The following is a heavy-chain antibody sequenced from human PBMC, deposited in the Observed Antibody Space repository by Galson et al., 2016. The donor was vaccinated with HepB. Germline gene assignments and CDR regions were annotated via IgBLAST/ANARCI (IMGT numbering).Heavy chain of an antibody. CDR1: GYTFISYW. CDR3: ARDFGDNTFDF. J-gene: IGHJ4*02. D-gene: IGHD4-17*01. V-gene: IGHV5-51*01. Sequence: QSGAEVKKPGESLKISCKGSGYTFISYWIGWVRQMPGKGLEWMGIVYPGDSDTRYSPSFQGQATMSADKSISTAYLQWSGLKASDSAMYYCARDFGDNTFDFWGQGTLVTVSS. CDR2: VYPGDSDT.